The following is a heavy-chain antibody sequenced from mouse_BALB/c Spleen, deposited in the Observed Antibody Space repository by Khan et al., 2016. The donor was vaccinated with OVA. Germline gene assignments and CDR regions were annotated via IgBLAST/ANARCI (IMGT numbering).Heavy chain of an antibody. CDR1: GFSLTIYG. CDR2: IWGDGST. J-gene: IGHJ4*01. D-gene: IGHD2-3*01. CDR3: AKWGDGSTYAMDY. V-gene: IGHV2-3*01. Sequence: QVQLKESGPGLVAPSQSLAITCTVSGFSLTIYGVNWIRHPPGKGLEWLGVIWGDGSTNYHSALISRLSISKDNSKSQVFLTLSSLQTDDTATYYCAKWGDGSTYAMDYWGQGTSVTVSS.